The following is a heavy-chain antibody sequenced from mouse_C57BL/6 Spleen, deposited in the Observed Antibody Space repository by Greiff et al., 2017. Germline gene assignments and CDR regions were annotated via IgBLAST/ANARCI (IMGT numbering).Heavy chain of an antibody. CDR3: ASYGSSYWVAD. V-gene: IGHV5-4*03. CDR1: GFTFSSYA. D-gene: IGHD1-1*01. CDR2: ISDGGSYT. J-gene: IGHJ3*01. Sequence: EVNLVESGGGLVKPGGSLKLSCAASGFTFSSYAMSWVRQTPEKRLEWVATISDGGSYTYYPDNVKGRFTISRDNAKNNLYLHMSHLKSEDTAMYYCASYGSSYWVADWGQGTLVTVAA.